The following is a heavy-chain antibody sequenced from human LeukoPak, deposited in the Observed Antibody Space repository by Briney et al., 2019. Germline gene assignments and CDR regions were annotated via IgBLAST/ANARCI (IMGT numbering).Heavy chain of an antibody. CDR3: ARNAMDDAFDI. D-gene: IGHD5-18*01. Sequence: ASVKVSCKASGYTFTSYDINWVRQATGQGLEWMGWMDPNSGNTGYAQKFQGRVTMTRDTSISTAYMELSSLRSEDTAVYYCARNAMDDAFDIWGQGTMVTVSS. CDR2: MDPNSGNT. V-gene: IGHV1-8*01. CDR1: GYTFTSYD. J-gene: IGHJ3*02.